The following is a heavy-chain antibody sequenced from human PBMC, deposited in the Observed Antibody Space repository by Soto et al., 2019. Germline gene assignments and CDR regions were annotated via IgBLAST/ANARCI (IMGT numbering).Heavy chain of an antibody. Sequence: EVQLVESGGGLVKPGGSLRLSCAASGFTFSSYSMNWVRQAPGKGLEWVSSISSSSSYIYYADSVKGRFTISRDNAKNSLYLQMNSLRAEDTAVYYCARDHYDILTGPIIAYYFDYWGQGTLVTVSS. D-gene: IGHD3-9*01. CDR1: GFTFSSYS. V-gene: IGHV3-21*01. J-gene: IGHJ4*02. CDR2: ISSSSSYI. CDR3: ARDHYDILTGPIIAYYFDY.